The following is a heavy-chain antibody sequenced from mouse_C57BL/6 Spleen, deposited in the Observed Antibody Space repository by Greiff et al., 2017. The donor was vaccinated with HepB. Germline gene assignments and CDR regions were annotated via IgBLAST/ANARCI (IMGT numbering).Heavy chain of an antibody. V-gene: IGHV5-17*01. CDR1: GFTFSGYG. Sequence: VQLKESGGGLVKPGGSLKLSCAASGFTFSGYGMHWVRQAPEKGLEWVAYISSGSSTIYYADTVKGRFTISRDNAKNTLFLQMTSLRSEDTAMYYCARLGFAYWGQGTLVTVSA. J-gene: IGHJ3*01. CDR2: ISSGSSTI. CDR3: ARLGFAY.